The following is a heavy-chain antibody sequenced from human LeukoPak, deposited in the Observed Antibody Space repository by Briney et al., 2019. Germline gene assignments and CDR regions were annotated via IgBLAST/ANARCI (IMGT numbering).Heavy chain of an antibody. CDR2: IYPQDSDT. D-gene: IGHD2/OR15-2a*01. J-gene: IGHJ4*02. Sequence: GECLQISCKASGYNFPGDWIGWVRQVSGKGLEWMGIIYPQDSDTRYSPSSEGQVIISVDKSINTAYLQWNSLKPSDTAMYYCARRQTAESCTRNPDCYFDSWGQGTLVTVSS. CDR1: GYNFPGDW. CDR3: ARRQTAESCTRNPDCYFDS. V-gene: IGHV5-51*01.